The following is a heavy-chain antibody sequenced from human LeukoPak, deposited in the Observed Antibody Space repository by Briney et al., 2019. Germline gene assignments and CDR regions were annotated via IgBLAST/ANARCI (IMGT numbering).Heavy chain of an antibody. CDR3: AKGGTGYYFDS. J-gene: IGHJ4*02. V-gene: IGHV3-74*01. Sequence: GGSLRLSCAASGFTFTSYWMHWVRQVPGKGLVWFSRSSTDGSSTTYADSVRGRFTISRDNAKNTVYLQMNSLRAEDTAVYYCAKGGTGYYFDSWGQGTLVTVSS. CDR1: GFTFTSYW. D-gene: IGHD1-1*01. CDR2: SSTDGSST.